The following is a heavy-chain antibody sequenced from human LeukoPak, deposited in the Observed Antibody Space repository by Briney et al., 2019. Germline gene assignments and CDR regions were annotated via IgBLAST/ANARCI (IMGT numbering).Heavy chain of an antibody. CDR3: GTGYSSSWYWVY. CDR2: ISSSSSYI. D-gene: IGHD6-13*01. V-gene: IGHV3-21*04. CDR1: GFTFSSYS. Sequence: GGSLRLSCAASGFTFSSYSMNWVRQAPGKGLEWVSSISSSSSYIYYADSVKGRFTISRDNAKNSLYLQMNSLRAEDTAVYYCGTGYSSSWYWVYWGQGTLVTVSS. J-gene: IGHJ4*02.